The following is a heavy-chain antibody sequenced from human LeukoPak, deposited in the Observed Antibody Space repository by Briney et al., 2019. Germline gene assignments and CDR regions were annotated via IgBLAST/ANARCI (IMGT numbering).Heavy chain of an antibody. V-gene: IGHV4-39*07. D-gene: IGHD1-14*01. CDR3: ARDNRAPYYYGMDV. J-gene: IGHJ6*02. CDR1: GGSISSSSYY. Sequence: SETLSLTCTVSGGSISSSSYYWGWIRQPPGKGLEWIGSIYYSGSTYYNPSLKSRVTISVDTSKNQFSLKLSSVTAADTAVYYCARDNRAPYYYGMDVWGQGTTVTVSS. CDR2: IYYSGST.